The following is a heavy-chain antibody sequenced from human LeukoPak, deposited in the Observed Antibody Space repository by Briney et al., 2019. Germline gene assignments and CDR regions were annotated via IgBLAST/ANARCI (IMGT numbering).Heavy chain of an antibody. V-gene: IGHV3-23*01. CDR2: ISATGGTT. CDR1: GFTFSSYE. CDR3: AKNGDRGAYCSGGSCYPYYYYYIDV. Sequence: GGSLRLSCAASGFTFSSYEMNWVCQAPGKGLEWVSAISATGGTTYYADSVKGRFTISRDNSKNTLYLQMNSLRAEDTAIYYCAKNGDRGAYCSGGSCYPYYYYYIDVWGKGTTVTISS. J-gene: IGHJ6*03. D-gene: IGHD2-15*01.